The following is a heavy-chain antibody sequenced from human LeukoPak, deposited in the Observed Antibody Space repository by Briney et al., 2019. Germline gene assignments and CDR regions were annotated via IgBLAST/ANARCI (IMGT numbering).Heavy chain of an antibody. CDR1: GYSFTSYW. D-gene: IGHD1-26*01. Sequence: GESLEISCKGSGYSFTSYWIGWVRQMPGKGLEWMGIICPGDSDTRYSPSFQGQVTISADKSINTAYMQWSSLKASDTAMYYCARLGGGSYEMGPFDGWGQGRKVTVSS. V-gene: IGHV5-51*01. CDR2: ICPGDSDT. CDR3: ARLGGGSYEMGPFDG. J-gene: IGHJ3*01.